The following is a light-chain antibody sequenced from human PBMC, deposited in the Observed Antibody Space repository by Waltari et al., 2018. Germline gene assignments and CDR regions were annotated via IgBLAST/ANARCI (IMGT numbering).Light chain of an antibody. V-gene: IGKV3-20*01. CDR2: GAS. Sequence: EIVLTQSPGTLSLPPGERATLSCRASQSVSMTLAWYQHKPGQAPRLLIFGASNRATGIPDSFSGRGSGTDFSLIITRLEPEDSAMYYCQHYVRLPATFGQGTKVEIK. J-gene: IGKJ1*01. CDR3: QHYVRLPAT. CDR1: QSVSMT.